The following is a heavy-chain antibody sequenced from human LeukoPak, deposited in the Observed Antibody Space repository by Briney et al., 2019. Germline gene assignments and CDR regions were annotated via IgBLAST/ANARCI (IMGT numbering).Heavy chain of an antibody. J-gene: IGHJ6*02. V-gene: IGHV3-74*01. CDR1: GFTFSSYW. D-gene: IGHD3-10*01. CDR3: AGTPPYGSGSYYFYYYYYGMDV. Sequence: GGSLRLSCAASGFTFSSYWMHWVRQAPGKGLVWVSRINSDGSSTSYADSVKGRFTISRDNAKNTLYLQMNSLRAEDTAVYYCAGTPPYGSGSYYFYYYYYGMDVWGQGTTVTVSS. CDR2: INSDGSST.